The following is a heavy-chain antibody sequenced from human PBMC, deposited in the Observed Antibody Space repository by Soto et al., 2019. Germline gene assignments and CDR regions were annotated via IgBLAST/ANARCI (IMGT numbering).Heavy chain of an antibody. Sequence: GGSLRLSCAASGFTFNSYGMHWVRQGPGNGLEWVAFISCDSTKTYYADSVKGRFTISRDNSNSALYVQMNSLTGEDTAVYYCARTRSAWSDFHYYSLDVWGQATTVTVSS. CDR2: ISCDSTKT. V-gene: IGHV3-30*03. D-gene: IGHD1-26*01. CDR1: GFTFNSYG. J-gene: IGHJ6*02. CDR3: ARTRSAWSDFHYYSLDV.